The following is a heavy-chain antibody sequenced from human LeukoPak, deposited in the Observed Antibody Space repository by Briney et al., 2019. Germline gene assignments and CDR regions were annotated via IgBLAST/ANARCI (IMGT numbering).Heavy chain of an antibody. D-gene: IGHD1-7*01. V-gene: IGHV1-18*01. Sequence: ASVKVSCKASGYTFTSYGISWVRQAPGQGLEWMGWISAYNGNTNYAQKLQGRVTMTTDTSTSTAYMELRSLRSDDTAVYYCARDWGEYNWNYEIVGDAFDIWGQGTMVTVSS. CDR3: ARDWGEYNWNYEIVGDAFDI. CDR2: ISAYNGNT. CDR1: GYTFTSYG. J-gene: IGHJ3*02.